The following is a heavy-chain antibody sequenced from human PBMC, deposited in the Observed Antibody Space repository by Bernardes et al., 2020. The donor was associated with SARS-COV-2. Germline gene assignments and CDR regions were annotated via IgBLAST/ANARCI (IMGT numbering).Heavy chain of an antibody. CDR1: GFDFRHNS. Sequence: GGSLRLSCAASGFDFRHNSMHWVRQAQGRRPEWLAVISYEGSQRRYADSLGGRFSISKDSSAGTLYLQMTSLRPEDTAVYYCVKVSNIFWFAEGRGLFDYWGQGTLVTVSS. D-gene: IGHD3-10*01. CDR3: VKVSNIFWFAEGRGLFDY. V-gene: IGHV3-30*18. J-gene: IGHJ4*02. CDR2: ISYEGSQR.